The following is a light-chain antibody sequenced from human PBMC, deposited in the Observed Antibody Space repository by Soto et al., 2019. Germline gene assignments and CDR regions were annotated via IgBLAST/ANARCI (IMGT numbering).Light chain of an antibody. Sequence: QSVLTQPPSVSAAPGQKVTISCSGSSSNIGSNLVSWYQQLPGTAPKLLIYDNNKRPSGIPDRFSGSKSGTSATLGITGLQTGDEADYYCETWDSGLTAGVFGTGTKVTV. J-gene: IGLJ1*01. CDR2: DNN. CDR3: ETWDSGLTAGV. CDR1: SSNIGSNL. V-gene: IGLV1-51*01.